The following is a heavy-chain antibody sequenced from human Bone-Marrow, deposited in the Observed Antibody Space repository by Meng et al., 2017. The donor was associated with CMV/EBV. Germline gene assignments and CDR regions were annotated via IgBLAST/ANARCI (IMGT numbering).Heavy chain of an antibody. CDR2: ISGSGGST. D-gene: IGHD5-24*01. CDR1: GFTFSSYA. Sequence: GGPLRLSCAAAGFTFSSYAMSWVRQAPGKGLEWVSAISGSGGSTYYADSVKGRFTISRDNAKNTLYLQMNSLRAEDTAVYYCAKSPRRDGHNWYHYFDYWGQGTLVTVSS. J-gene: IGHJ4*02. V-gene: IGHV3-23*01. CDR3: AKSPRRDGHNWYHYFDY.